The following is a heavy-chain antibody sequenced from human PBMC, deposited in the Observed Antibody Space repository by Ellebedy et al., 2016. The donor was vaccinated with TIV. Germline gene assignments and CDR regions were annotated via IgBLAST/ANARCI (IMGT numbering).Heavy chain of an antibody. CDR1: GFTFSSYG. D-gene: IGHD6-19*01. J-gene: IGHJ4*02. Sequence: GGSLRLXXAASGFTFSSYGMHWVRQAPGKGLEWVAVISYDGSNKYYADSVKGRFTISRDNSKNTLYLQMNSLRAEDTAVYYCAKDKGEWLAHFDYWGQGTLVTVSS. V-gene: IGHV3-30*18. CDR2: ISYDGSNK. CDR3: AKDKGEWLAHFDY.